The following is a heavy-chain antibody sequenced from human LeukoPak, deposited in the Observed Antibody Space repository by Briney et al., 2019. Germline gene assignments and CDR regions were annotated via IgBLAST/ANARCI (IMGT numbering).Heavy chain of an antibody. V-gene: IGHV4-59*11. CDR1: DGSFSSHY. CDR2: ISYIGST. CDR3: ARDLVTVTKGFDI. Sequence: SETLSLTCAVSDGSFSSHYWTWIRQPPGKGLEWIGYISYIGSTNYNPSLKSRVTISIDTSKNQFSLKLSSVTAADTAVYYCARDLVTVTKGFDIWGQGTMVSVSS. D-gene: IGHD4-17*01. J-gene: IGHJ3*02.